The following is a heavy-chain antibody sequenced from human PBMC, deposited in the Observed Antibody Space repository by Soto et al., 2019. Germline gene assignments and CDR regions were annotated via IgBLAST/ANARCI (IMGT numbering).Heavy chain of an antibody. J-gene: IGHJ4*02. CDR2: ISYSGTTYSGST. V-gene: IGHV4-39*01. D-gene: IGHD1-1*01. Sequence: QLHLQESGPGLVKPSETLSLTCTVSGGSISNSLYYWGWIGQPPGKGLEWIGSISYSGTTYSGSTYYNRSLKIRVTVSVYTTKNQFSLQLISVTAADTAIYYRAKGGHFHWTTSFDYWGQGALVTVSS. CDR3: AKGGHFHWTTSFDY. CDR1: GGSISNSLYY.